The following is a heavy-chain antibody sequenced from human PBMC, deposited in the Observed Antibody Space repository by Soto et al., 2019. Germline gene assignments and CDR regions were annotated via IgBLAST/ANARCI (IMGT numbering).Heavy chain of an antibody. Sequence: QVQLQESGPGLVKPSQTLSLTCTVSGGSISSGGYYWSWIRQHPGKGLSWIGYIYSSGSNYDNPSLKSRVTISVDTSKNQFSLKLSSVTAADTAVYYCARTYDYVWGSYRPPDYWGQGTLVTVSS. CDR2: IYSSGSN. CDR3: ARTYDYVWGSYRPPDY. V-gene: IGHV4-31*03. CDR1: GGSISSGGYY. J-gene: IGHJ4*02. D-gene: IGHD3-16*02.